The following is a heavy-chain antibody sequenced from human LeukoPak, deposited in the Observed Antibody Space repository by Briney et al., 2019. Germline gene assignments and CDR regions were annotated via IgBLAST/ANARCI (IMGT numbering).Heavy chain of an antibody. CDR2: ISWNSGSI. V-gene: IGHV3-9*01. Sequence: GGSLRLSCAASGFTFDDYAMPWVRQAPGKGLEWVSGISWNSGSIGYADSVKGRFTISRDNAKNSLYLQMNSLRAEDTALYYCAKATVHYYDSSGYWDYWGQGTLVTVSS. J-gene: IGHJ4*02. CDR3: AKATVHYYDSSGYWDY. D-gene: IGHD3-22*01. CDR1: GFTFDDYA.